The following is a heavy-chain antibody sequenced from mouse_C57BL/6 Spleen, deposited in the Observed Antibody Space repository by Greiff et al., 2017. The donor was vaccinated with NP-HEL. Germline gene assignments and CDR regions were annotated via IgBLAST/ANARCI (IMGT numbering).Heavy chain of an antibody. CDR3: ASSDYEGYYAMDY. CDR1: GFTFSDYG. J-gene: IGHJ4*01. V-gene: IGHV5-17*01. D-gene: IGHD2-4*01. Sequence: EVMLVESGGGLVKPGGSLKLSCAASGFTFSDYGMHWVRQAPEKGLEWVAYISSGSSTIYYADTVKGRFTISRDNAKNTLFLQMTSLRSEDTAMYYCASSDYEGYYAMDYWGQGTSVTVSS. CDR2: ISSGSSTI.